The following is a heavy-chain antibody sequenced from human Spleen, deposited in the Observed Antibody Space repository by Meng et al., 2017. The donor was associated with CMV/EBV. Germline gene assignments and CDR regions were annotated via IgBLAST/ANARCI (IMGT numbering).Heavy chain of an antibody. Sequence: QLPVPEPGPGLVKPSETLSLTCTVSGGSISSSSYYWGWIRQPPGKGLEWIGSIYYSGSTYYNPSLKSRVTISVDTSKNQFSLKLSSVTAADTAVYYCARGIVGNWFDPWGQGTLVTVSS. V-gene: IGHV4-39*07. D-gene: IGHD1-26*01. CDR3: ARGIVGNWFDP. CDR1: GGSISSSSYY. CDR2: IYYSGST. J-gene: IGHJ5*02.